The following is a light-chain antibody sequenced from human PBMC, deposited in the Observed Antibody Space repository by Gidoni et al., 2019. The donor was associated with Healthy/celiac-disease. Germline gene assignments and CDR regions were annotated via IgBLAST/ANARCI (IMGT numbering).Light chain of an antibody. CDR1: QSVSSN. CDR3: QQYNNWWYT. V-gene: IGKV3-15*01. Sequence: EIVMTQSPATLSVSPGERATLSCRASQSVSSNLAWYQQKPGQAPRLLIYGESTRATGIPARVSGSGSGTEFTLTISSMQSEDFAVYYCQQYNNWWYTVXQXTKLEIK. J-gene: IGKJ2*01. CDR2: GES.